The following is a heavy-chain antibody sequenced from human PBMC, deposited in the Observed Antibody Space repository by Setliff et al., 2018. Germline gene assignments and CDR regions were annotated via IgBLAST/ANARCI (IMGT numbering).Heavy chain of an antibody. CDR3: ARESATIGEFPLYYFDK. D-gene: IGHD3-10*01. V-gene: IGHV4-4*07. Sequence: PSETLSLTCSVSSGSIGSHYWNWMRQSAGRGLEWIGHFHTGGATDYNLSLKSRVTISLDSSKNQFSLRLSSVTAADAAVYFCARESATIGEFPLYYFDKWGQGIQVTVSS. J-gene: IGHJ4*02. CDR1: SGSIGSHY. CDR2: FHTGGAT.